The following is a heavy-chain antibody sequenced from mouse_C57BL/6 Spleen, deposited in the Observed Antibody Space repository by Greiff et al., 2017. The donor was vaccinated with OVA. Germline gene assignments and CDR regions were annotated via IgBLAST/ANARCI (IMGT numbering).Heavy chain of an antibody. CDR1: GYAFSSYW. CDR3: ARATLTYYFDY. J-gene: IGHJ2*01. D-gene: IGHD6-1*01. V-gene: IGHV1-80*01. Sequence: QVQLQQSGAELVKPGASVKISCKASGYAFSSYWMNWVKQRPGKGLEWIGQIYPGDGDTNYNGKFKGKATLTADKSSSTAYMQLSSLTSEDSAVYFCARATLTYYFDYWGQGTTLTVSS. CDR2: IYPGDGDT.